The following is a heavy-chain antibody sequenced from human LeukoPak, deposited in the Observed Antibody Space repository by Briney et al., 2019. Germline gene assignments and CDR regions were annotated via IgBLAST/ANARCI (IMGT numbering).Heavy chain of an antibody. Sequence: ASVKVSFKASGYTFTVYYMHWVRQAPGQGLEWMGIINPSGGSTSYAQKFQGRVTITRDMSTSTVYMELSSLRSEDTAVYYCARAVGDCSGGSCYVRGRDWFDPWGQGTLVTVSS. J-gene: IGHJ5*02. CDR2: INPSGGST. V-gene: IGHV1-46*01. CDR3: ARAVGDCSGGSCYVRGRDWFDP. D-gene: IGHD2-15*01. CDR1: GYTFTVYY.